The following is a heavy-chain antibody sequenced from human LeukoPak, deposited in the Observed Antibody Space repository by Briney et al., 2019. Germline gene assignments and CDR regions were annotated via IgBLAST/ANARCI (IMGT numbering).Heavy chain of an antibody. CDR3: AKDLNWALDY. Sequence: QPGGSPRLSCGASGFTFSSFGMSWVRQAPGKGLEWVSAISGNGGRTYYVDSVKGRFTISRDNSKNTLYLQMYSLRAEDTAIYYCAKDLNWALDYWGQGTLVTVSS. CDR1: GFTFSSFG. J-gene: IGHJ4*02. CDR2: ISGNGGRT. V-gene: IGHV3-23*01. D-gene: IGHD7-27*01.